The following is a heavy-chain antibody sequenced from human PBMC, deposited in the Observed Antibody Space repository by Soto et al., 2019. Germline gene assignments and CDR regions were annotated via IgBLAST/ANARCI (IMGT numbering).Heavy chain of an antibody. D-gene: IGHD5-12*01. V-gene: IGHV4-30-2*01. CDR2: IYHSGST. Sequence: PSETLSLTCAVSGGSISSFGYSWSWIRQPPGKGLEWIGYIYHSGSTYYNPSLKSRVTISVDRSKNQFSLKLSSVTAADTAVYYCAAGGGLPRDYWGQGTLVTVSS. J-gene: IGHJ4*02. CDR3: AAGGGLPRDY. CDR1: GGSISSFGYS.